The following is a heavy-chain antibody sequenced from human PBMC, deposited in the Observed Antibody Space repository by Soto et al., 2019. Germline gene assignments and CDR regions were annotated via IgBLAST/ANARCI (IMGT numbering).Heavy chain of an antibody. V-gene: IGHV4-31*03. J-gene: IGHJ4*02. CDR1: GGSISSGGYY. CDR2: SYNSGST. D-gene: IGHD3-22*01. Sequence: SETLSLTCTVSGGSISSGGYYWSWIRQHPGKGLEWIGYSYNSGSTYYNPSLKSRVTISVDTSKNQFSLKLSSVTASDTAVYYCAREVDYDSSGYDEYFFDYWGQGTLVTVSS. CDR3: AREVDYDSSGYDEYFFDY.